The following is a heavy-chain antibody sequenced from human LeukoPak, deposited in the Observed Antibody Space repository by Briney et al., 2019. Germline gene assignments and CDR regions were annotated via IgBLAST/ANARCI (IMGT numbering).Heavy chain of an antibody. J-gene: IGHJ4*02. CDR3: AKDQMIVVVSYYFDY. CDR1: GGSISSYY. V-gene: IGHV4-59*01. Sequence: SETLSLTCTVSGGSISSYYWSWIRQPPGKGLEWIGYIYYSGSTNYNPSLKGRVTISVDTSKNQFSLKLSSVTAADTAVYYCAKDQMIVVVSYYFDYWGQGTLVTVSS. D-gene: IGHD3-22*01. CDR2: IYYSGST.